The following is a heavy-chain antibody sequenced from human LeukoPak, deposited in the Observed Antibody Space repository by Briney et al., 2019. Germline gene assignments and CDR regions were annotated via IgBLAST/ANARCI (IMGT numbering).Heavy chain of an antibody. CDR1: GGSISSSSYY. V-gene: IGHV4-39*01. D-gene: IGHD6-25*01. CDR3: ARQAVTGIS. CDR2: IYYSGST. J-gene: IGHJ4*02. Sequence: PSENLSLNCTVSGGSISSSSYYWGWIRQPPGKGLEWIGSIYYSGSTYYNPSLKSRVTISVDTSKNQFSLKLSSVTAADTAVYYCARQAVTGISWGQGTLVTVSS.